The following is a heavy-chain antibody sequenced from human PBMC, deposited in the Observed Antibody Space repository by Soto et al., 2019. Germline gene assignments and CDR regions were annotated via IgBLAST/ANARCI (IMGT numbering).Heavy chain of an antibody. CDR1: GFSLSTSAVG. D-gene: IGHD2-2*01. CDR2: IYWDDDK. J-gene: IGHJ4*02. V-gene: IGHV2-5*02. CDR3: ALRGYCSSTSCYLGVY. Sequence: QITLKESGPSLVKPTQTLTLICTFSGFSLSTSAVGVGWIRQPPGKALDWLALIYWDDDKSYSPSLNSRLTITKVTSKSQVVLTLATMDPVDTATYYCALRGYCSSTSCYLGVYWCQGTPVTVSS.